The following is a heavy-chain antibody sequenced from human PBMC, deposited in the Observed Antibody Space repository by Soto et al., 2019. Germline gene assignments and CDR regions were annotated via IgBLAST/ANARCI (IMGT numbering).Heavy chain of an antibody. V-gene: IGHV4-59*01. CDR1: GGSISSYY. J-gene: IGHJ5*01. CDR3: ESMTGAPVLSFAS. Sequence: QVQLQESGPGLVKPSETLSLTCTVSGGSISSYYWSWIRQPPGKGLEWIGFIFYSGSTSYNPSLTHRVTLPIDTSEYQFSLKPTSVTASDPAVYCCESMTGAPVLSFASWGQGTLVASSS. CDR2: IFYSGST. D-gene: IGHD3-10*01.